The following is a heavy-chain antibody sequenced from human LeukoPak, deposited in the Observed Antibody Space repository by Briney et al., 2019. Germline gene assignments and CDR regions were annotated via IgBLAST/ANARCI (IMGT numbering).Heavy chain of an antibody. CDR1: GFTFSSHA. CDR3: ARDRGFCRGTSSAYTYYYMDV. Sequence: PGGSLRLSCAASGFTFSSHAINWVRQAPGKGLEWVADISYDGIDKLYAASVKGRFTISRDNVRNSLYLQMDSLRAEDTAVYFCARDRGFCRGTSSAYTYYYMDVGRNGTAASVSS. CDR2: ISYDGIDK. D-gene: IGHD2-2*01. J-gene: IGHJ6*03. V-gene: IGHV3-30*01.